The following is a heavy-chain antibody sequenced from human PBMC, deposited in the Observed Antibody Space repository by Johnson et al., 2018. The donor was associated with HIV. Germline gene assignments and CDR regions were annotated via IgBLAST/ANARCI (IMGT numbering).Heavy chain of an antibody. Sequence: VQLVESGGGLVQRGGSLRFSCAASGFTFSSYWMSWVRQAPGKGLEWVANIKQDGSEKYYVDSVKGRFTISRDNAKNSLYLQMNSLRAEDTAVYYCARDSQWELRPDAFDIWGQGTMVTVSS. CDR2: IKQDGSEK. CDR3: ARDSQWELRPDAFDI. D-gene: IGHD1-26*01. J-gene: IGHJ3*02. V-gene: IGHV3-7*05. CDR1: GFTFSSYW.